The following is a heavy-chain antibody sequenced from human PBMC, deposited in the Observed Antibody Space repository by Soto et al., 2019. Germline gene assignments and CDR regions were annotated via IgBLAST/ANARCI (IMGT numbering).Heavy chain of an antibody. J-gene: IGHJ6*02. Sequence: GGSLRLSCAASGFTFSSYGMHWVRQAPGKGLEWVAVISYDGSNKYYADSVKGRFTISRDNSKNTLYLQMNSLRAEDTAVYYCAKDRGSSSYYYGMDVWGQGTTVTVSS. CDR2: ISYDGSNK. CDR3: AKDRGSSSYYYGMDV. D-gene: IGHD6-13*01. V-gene: IGHV3-30*18. CDR1: GFTFSSYG.